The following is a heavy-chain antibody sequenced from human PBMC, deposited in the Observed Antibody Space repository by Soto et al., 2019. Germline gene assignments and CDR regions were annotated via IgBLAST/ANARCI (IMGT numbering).Heavy chain of an antibody. CDR2: IKSKSDGGTT. CDR1: GFTFSNAW. Sequence: EVQLVESGGSLVKPGESLRLSCAASGFTFSNAWMHWVRQAPGKGLEWVGRIKSKSDGGTTDNAAPVKGRFTISRDDSKNTLYLQMNSLQTEDTAVYYCAHAPGRRGYYGLDVWGQGTTVTVSS. V-gene: IGHV3-15*07. CDR3: AHAPGRRGYYGLDV. D-gene: IGHD3-10*01. J-gene: IGHJ6*02.